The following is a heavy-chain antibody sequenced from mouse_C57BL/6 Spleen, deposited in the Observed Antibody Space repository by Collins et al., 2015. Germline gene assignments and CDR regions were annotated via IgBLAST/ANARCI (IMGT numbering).Heavy chain of an antibody. V-gene: IGHV3-2*02. CDR3: ARGYWYFDV. CDR1: GYSITSDYA. J-gene: IGHJ1*01. Sequence: DVQLQESGPGLVKPSQSLSLTCTVTGYSITSDYAWNWIRQFPGNKLEWMGYISYSGSTSYNPSLKSRISITRDTSKNQFFLQLNSVTTEDTATYYCARGYWYFDVWGAGTTVTVSS. CDR2: ISYSGST.